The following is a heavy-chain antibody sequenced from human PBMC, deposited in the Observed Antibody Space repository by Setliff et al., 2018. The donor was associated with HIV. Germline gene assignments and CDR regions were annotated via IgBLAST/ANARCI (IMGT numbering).Heavy chain of an antibody. CDR3: ARGGASSLPLDY. V-gene: IGHV3-7*01. J-gene: IGHJ4*01. D-gene: IGHD6-13*01. CDR2: INQDGSDK. CDR1: GFMFETNW. Sequence: GGSLRLSCEASGFMFETNWMSWARQAPGKGPEWLANINQDGSDKYYMYSVKGRFTISRDNAKNSLYLQMNSLRADDTAIYYCARGGASSLPLDYWGHGTQVTVSS.